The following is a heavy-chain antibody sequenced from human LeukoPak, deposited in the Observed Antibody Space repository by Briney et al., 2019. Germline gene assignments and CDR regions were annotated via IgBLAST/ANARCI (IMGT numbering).Heavy chain of an antibody. CDR3: ARVDYYDSSGYPRGDAFDI. CDR1: GGSLSSYY. V-gene: IGHV4-4*07. D-gene: IGHD3-22*01. Sequence: PSETLSLTCTVSGGSLSSYYWSWIRQPAGKGLEWIGRIYTSGSTNYNPSLKSRVTISVDTSKNQFSLKLSSVTAADTAVDYCARVDYYDSSGYPRGDAFDIWGQGTMVTVSS. J-gene: IGHJ3*02. CDR2: IYTSGST.